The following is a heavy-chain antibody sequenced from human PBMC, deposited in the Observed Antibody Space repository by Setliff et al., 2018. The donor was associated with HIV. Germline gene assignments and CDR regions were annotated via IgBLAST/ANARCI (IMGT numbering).Heavy chain of an antibody. CDR3: ARNSKNWNYPVEYYDYYMEV. D-gene: IGHD1-7*01. J-gene: IGHJ6*03. CDR1: GGSISSGGYY. V-gene: IGHV4-31*03. CDR2: IHYSGST. Sequence: PSETLSLTCTVSGGSISSGGYYWSWIRQHPGKGLEWIGYIHYSGSTYFNPSLKSRVTISLDTSKNQFSLKVSSMTAADTAVYYCARNSKNWNYPVEYYDYYMEVWGTGTTGTVS.